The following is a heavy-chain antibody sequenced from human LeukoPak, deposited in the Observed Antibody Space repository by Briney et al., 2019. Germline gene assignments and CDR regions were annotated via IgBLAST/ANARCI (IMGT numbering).Heavy chain of an antibody. CDR1: GYTFTSYG. CDR3: ARQSCSGGSCYSGWFDP. D-gene: IGHD2-15*01. J-gene: IGHJ5*02. V-gene: IGHV1-18*01. CDR2: ISAYNGNT. Sequence: ASVKVSCKASGYTFTSYGISWVRQAPGQGLEWMGWISAYNGNTNYAQKLQGRVTMTTDTSTSTAYMELRSLRSDDTAVYYCARQSCSGGSCYSGWFDPWGQGTLVTVSS.